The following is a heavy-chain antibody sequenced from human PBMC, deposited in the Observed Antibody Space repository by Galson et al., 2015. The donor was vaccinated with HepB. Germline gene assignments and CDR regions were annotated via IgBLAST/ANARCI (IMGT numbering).Heavy chain of an antibody. CDR2: IIPILGIA. J-gene: IGHJ6*02. V-gene: IGHV1-69*04. CDR3: ASQIFPEERRWDYYYGMDV. CDR1: GGTFSSYA. D-gene: IGHD1-1*01. Sequence: SVKVSCKASGGTFSSYAISWVRQAPGQGLEWMGRIIPILGIANYAQKFQGRVTITADKSTSTAYMELSSLRSEDTAVYYCASQIFPEERRWDYYYGMDVWGQGTTVTVSS.